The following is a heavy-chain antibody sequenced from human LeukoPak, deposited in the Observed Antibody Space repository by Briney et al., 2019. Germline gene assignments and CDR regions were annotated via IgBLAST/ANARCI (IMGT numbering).Heavy chain of an antibody. D-gene: IGHD6-13*01. CDR3: ARGRGSSWYFDY. J-gene: IGHJ4*02. V-gene: IGHV4-39*01. CDR1: GGSISSSSYY. CDR2: IYYSGST. Sequence: PSETLSLTCTVSGGSISSSSYYWGWIRQPPGKGLEWIGSIYYSGSTYYNPSLKSRVTISVDMSKNQFSLKLSSVTAADTAVYYCARGRGSSWYFDYWGQGTLVTVSS.